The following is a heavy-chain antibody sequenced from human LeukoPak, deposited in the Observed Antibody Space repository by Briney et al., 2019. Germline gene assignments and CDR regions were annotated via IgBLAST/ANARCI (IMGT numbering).Heavy chain of an antibody. CDR3: ARALRDGYNPAFDAFDI. CDR1: GYTFTSYY. D-gene: IGHD5-24*01. J-gene: IGHJ3*02. V-gene: IGHV1-46*01. CDR2: INPSGGST. Sequence: ASVKVSCKASGYTFTSYYMHWVRQAPGQGLEWMGIINPSGGSTSYAQKFQGRVTMIRNTSTSTVYMELSSLRSEDTAVYYCARALRDGYNPAFDAFDIWGQGTMVTVSS.